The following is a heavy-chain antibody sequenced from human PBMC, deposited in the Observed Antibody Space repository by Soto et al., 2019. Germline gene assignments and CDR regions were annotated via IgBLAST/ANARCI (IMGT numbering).Heavy chain of an antibody. CDR3: ARHLLGYCSGGSCYSELYYFDY. J-gene: IGHJ4*02. V-gene: IGHV4-39*01. D-gene: IGHD2-15*01. CDR1: GGSISSSSYY. Sequence: SETLSLTCTVSGGSISSSSYYWGWIRQPPGKGLEWIGSIYYSGSTYYNPSLKSRVTISVDTSKNQFSLKLSSVTAADTAVYYCARHLLGYCSGGSCYSELYYFDYWGQGTLVTVSS. CDR2: IYYSGST.